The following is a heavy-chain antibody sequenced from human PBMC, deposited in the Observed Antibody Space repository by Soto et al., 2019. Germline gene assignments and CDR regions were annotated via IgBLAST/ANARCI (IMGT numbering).Heavy chain of an antibody. J-gene: IGHJ4*02. D-gene: IGHD3-10*01. CDR1: GGSFSGYY. CDR3: ARATHMVRGVYIDY. CDR2: INHSGST. V-gene: IGHV4-34*01. Sequence: SETLSLTCAVYGGSFSGYYWSWIRQPPGKGLEWIGEINHSGSTNYNPSLKSRVTISVDTSKNQFSLKLSSVTAADTAVYYCARATHMVRGVYIDYWGQGTLVTVSS.